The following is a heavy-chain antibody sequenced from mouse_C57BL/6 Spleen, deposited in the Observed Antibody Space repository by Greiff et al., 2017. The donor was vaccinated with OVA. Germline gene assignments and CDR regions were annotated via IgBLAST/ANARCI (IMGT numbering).Heavy chain of an antibody. CDR3: ARNGDGYDRGGVGY. D-gene: IGHD2-2*01. Sequence: VQLQQSGPELVKPGASVKISCKASGYTFTDYYMNWVKQSHGKSLEWIGDINPNNGGTSYNQKFKGKATLTVDKSSSTAYMELRSLTSEDSAVYYCARNGDGYDRGGVGYWGQGTTLTVSS. CDR1: GYTFTDYY. J-gene: IGHJ2*01. V-gene: IGHV1-26*01. CDR2: INPNNGGT.